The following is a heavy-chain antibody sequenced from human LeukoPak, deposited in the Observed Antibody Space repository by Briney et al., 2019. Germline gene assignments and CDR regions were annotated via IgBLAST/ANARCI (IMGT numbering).Heavy chain of an antibody. D-gene: IGHD6-19*01. V-gene: IGHV3-23*01. CDR2: NSGGSS. J-gene: IGHJ5*02. CDR1: GFTFSTYG. Sequence: GGSLRLSCAASGFTFSTYGVYWVRQAPGKGLEWVSSNSGGSSYYADSVKGRFTISRDNSKSTVYLQVNSLRVEDTAVYYCARLPSGSAWGQGTLVTVSS. CDR3: ARLPSGSA.